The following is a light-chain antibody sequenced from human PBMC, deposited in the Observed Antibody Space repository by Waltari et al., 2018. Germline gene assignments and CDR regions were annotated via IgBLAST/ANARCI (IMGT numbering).Light chain of an antibody. CDR1: ALSSQY. J-gene: IGLJ3*02. CDR3: QSADNSATYWV. CDR2: KDS. Sequence: SYELTQPPSVSVSPGQTARITCSGDALSSQYCFWYQQKAGQAPVLVVFKDSERPAGIHERCSGSSSRTTITLTIREVQAEDEADYYCQSADNSATYWVFGGGTKLTVL. V-gene: IGLV3-25*03.